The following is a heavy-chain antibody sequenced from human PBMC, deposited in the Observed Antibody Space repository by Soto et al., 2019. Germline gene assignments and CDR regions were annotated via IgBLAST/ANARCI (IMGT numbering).Heavy chain of an antibody. CDR3: ARGGVYYDFWSGYYTHFDY. Sequence: SVKVSCKASGGTFSSYAISWVRQAPGQGLEWMGGIIPIFGTANYAQKFQGRVTITADKSTSTAYMELSSLRSEDTAVYYCARGGVYYDFWSGYYTHFDYWGQGTLVTSPQ. J-gene: IGHJ4*02. CDR1: GGTFSSYA. V-gene: IGHV1-69*06. CDR2: IIPIFGTA. D-gene: IGHD3-3*01.